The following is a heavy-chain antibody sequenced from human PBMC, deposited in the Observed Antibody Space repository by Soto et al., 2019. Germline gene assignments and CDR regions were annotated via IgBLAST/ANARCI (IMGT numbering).Heavy chain of an antibody. CDR2: ISAYNGNT. J-gene: IGHJ4*02. V-gene: IGHV1-18*01. Sequence: ASVKVSCKASGYTFTSYGISWVRQAPGQGLEWMGWISAYNGNTNYAQKLQGRVTMTTDTSTSTAYMELRSLRSDDTAVYYCARPGYCSGGSCYTGGFDYWGQGTLVTVSS. D-gene: IGHD2-15*01. CDR1: GYTFTSYG. CDR3: ARPGYCSGGSCYTGGFDY.